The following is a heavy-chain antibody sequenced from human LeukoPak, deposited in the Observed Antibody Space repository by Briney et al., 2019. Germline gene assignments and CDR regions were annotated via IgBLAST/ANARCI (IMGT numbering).Heavy chain of an antibody. V-gene: IGHV3-23*01. J-gene: IGHJ4*02. CDR1: GFTFSTYA. CDR3: TKDHRSRVGTSCLLHQD. CDR2: ITSGGGYT. Sequence: PGGSLRLSCAASGFTFSTYAMSWVRQAPGKGLEWVSTITSGGGYTYYADSVKGRFTISRDNSKSTLHLQLISLRAEDTAVYYCTKDHRSRVGTSCLLHQDWGQGALVTVSS. D-gene: IGHD2-2*01.